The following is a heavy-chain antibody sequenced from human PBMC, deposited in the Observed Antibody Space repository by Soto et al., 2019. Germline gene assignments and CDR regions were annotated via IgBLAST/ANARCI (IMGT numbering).Heavy chain of an antibody. CDR2: INHSGST. Sequence: ASETLSLTCAVYGGSFSGYYWSWIRQPPGKGLEWIGEINHSGSTNYNPSLKSRVTISVDTSKNQFSLKLSSVTAADTAVYYCARRGPGWYVRFFDPWGQGTLVTVSS. CDR1: GGSFSGYY. J-gene: IGHJ5*02. V-gene: IGHV4-34*01. CDR3: ARRGPGWYVRFFDP. D-gene: IGHD6-19*01.